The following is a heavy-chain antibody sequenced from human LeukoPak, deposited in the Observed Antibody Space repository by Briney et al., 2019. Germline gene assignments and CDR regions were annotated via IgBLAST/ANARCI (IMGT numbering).Heavy chain of an antibody. CDR2: TIAYNGNT. D-gene: IGHD3-22*01. CDR3: ARAMVVVANWFEP. Sequence: ASGKLSCTASAYTFTSYGISWVRQAPGPGLGWMGWTIAYNGNTNESQKHHGRGTMTTDTSTSTACMELRRVRSEGTAVCYCARAMVVVANWFEPWGEGTLVTVSS. CDR1: AYTFTSYG. J-gene: IGHJ5*02. V-gene: IGHV1-18*01.